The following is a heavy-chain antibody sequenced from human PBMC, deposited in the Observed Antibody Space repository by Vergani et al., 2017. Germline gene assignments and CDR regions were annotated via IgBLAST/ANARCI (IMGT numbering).Heavy chain of an antibody. CDR3: ARARSGNLDY. CDR1: GGSFSGYY. Sequence: QVQLQQWGAGLLKPSETLSLTCAVYGGSFSGYYWSWIRQPPGKGLEWIGEINHSGSTNYNPSLKSRVTISVDTSKNQFSLKLSSVTAADTAVYYCARARSGNLDYWGQGTLVTVSS. D-gene: IGHD1-26*01. CDR2: INHSGST. V-gene: IGHV4-34*01. J-gene: IGHJ4*02.